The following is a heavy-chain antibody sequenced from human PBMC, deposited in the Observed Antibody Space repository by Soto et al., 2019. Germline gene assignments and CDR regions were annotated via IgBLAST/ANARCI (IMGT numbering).Heavy chain of an antibody. CDR1: GFTFSSYS. V-gene: IGHV3-21*01. J-gene: IGHJ6*02. CDR3: ARQERLVADYGGKGEDYYYYGMDV. D-gene: IGHD4-17*01. CDR2: ISSSSSYI. Sequence: GGSLRLSCAASGFTFSSYSMNWVRQAPGKGLEWVSSISSSSSYIYYADSVKGRFTISRDNAKNSLYLQMNSLRAEDTAVYYCARQERLVADYGGKGEDYYYYGMDVWGQGTTVTVSS.